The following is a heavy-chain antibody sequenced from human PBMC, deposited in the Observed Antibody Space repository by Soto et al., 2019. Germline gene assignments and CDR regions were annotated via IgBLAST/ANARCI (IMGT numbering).Heavy chain of an antibody. J-gene: IGHJ4*02. V-gene: IGHV1-46*01. Sequence: QGLEWMGLIYPSDGSTRSAQKFQGRLTLTRDTSTGTVYMELSSLRSEDTGVYYCTRSAVRPSGGLIGPFDYWGQGTVVTVSS. CDR2: IYPSDGST. CDR3: TRSAVRPSGGLIGPFDY. D-gene: IGHD3-16*02.